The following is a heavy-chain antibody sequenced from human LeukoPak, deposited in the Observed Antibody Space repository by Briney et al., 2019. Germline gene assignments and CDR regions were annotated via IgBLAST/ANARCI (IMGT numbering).Heavy chain of an antibody. CDR3: VKGAYYYDSSGYYLHY. CDR1: GFTFSSYA. CDR2: ISSNGGST. J-gene: IGHJ4*02. Sequence: PGGSLRLSCSASGFTFSSYAMHWVRLAPGQGLEYVSAISSNGGSTYYADSVKGRFTISRDNSKNTLYLQMSSLRAQHTAVYYCVKGAYYYDSSGYYLHYWGQGTLVTVSS. D-gene: IGHD3-22*01. V-gene: IGHV3-64D*09.